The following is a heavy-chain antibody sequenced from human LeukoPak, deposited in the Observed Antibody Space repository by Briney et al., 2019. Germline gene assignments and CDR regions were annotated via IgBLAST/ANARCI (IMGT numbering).Heavy chain of an antibody. V-gene: IGHV3-21*01. Sequence: GGSLRLSCAASGFTFTSYTMHWVRQAPGKGLEWVSSISSSSTSIYYADSVKGRFTISRDNAKNSLFLQMNSLRAEDTAVYYCATGSGGRGVNFDYWGQGTLSPSPQ. D-gene: IGHD3-10*01. CDR1: GFTFTSYT. CDR2: ISSSSTSI. J-gene: IGHJ4*01. CDR3: ATGSGGRGVNFDY.